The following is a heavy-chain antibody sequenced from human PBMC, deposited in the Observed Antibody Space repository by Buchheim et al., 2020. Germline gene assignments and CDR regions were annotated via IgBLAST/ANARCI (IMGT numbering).Heavy chain of an antibody. CDR2: IYYSGST. D-gene: IGHD3-10*01. CDR1: GGSMSNGDYY. CDR3: ARASGYYGSGSYYRLNLNWIDP. J-gene: IGHJ5*02. Sequence: QVQLQESGPGLVKPSQTLSLTCSVSGGSMSNGDYYWSWIRQPPGKGLGWIGYIYYSGSTDYNPSLKSRVTISVDTSKNQFSLKLSSVTAADTAVYYCARASGYYGSGSYYRLNLNWIDPWGQGTL. V-gene: IGHV4-30-4*01.